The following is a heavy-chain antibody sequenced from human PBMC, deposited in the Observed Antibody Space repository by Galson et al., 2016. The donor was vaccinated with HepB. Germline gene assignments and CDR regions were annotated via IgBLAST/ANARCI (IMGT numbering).Heavy chain of an antibody. CDR3: ARTITGTPWHHYYYGMDV. Sequence: SLRLSCAASGFTFSSYAMSWVRQAPGKGLEWVSAISGSGGNSYYADSVKGRFTISRDNSKNTLYVQMHSLRAEDTAVYYCARTITGTPWHHYYYGMDVWGQGTTVSVSS. J-gene: IGHJ6*02. CDR2: ISGSGGNS. D-gene: IGHD1-20*01. V-gene: IGHV3-23*01. CDR1: GFTFSSYA.